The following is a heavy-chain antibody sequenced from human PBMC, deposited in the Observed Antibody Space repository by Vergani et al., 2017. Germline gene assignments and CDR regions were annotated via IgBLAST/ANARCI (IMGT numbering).Heavy chain of an antibody. CDR1: GFTFSSYA. J-gene: IGHJ6*03. Sequence: EVQLLESGGGLVQPGGSLRLSCAASGFTFSSYAMSWVRQAPGKGLEWVSAISGSGGSTYYADSVKGRFTISRDNSKNTLYLQMNSLRAEDTAVYYCARAVNFCGDYLGRTTVPYYDYMDVWGKGTTVTVSS. CDR2: ISGSGGST. V-gene: IGHV3-23*01. CDR3: ARAVNFCGDYLGRTTVPYYDYMDV. D-gene: IGHD4-17*01.